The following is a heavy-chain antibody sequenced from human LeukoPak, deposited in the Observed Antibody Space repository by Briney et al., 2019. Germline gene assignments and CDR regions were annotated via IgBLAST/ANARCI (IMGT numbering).Heavy chain of an antibody. CDR2: ISGSGGST. J-gene: IGHJ4*02. Sequence: PGGSLRLSCAASGFTFSNYDMSWVRQAPGKGLEWVSGISGSGGSTYHADSVKGRSTISRDNSKNTLYLQMNSLRAEDTAVYYCAKELDSSGYFDYWGQGTLVTVSS. V-gene: IGHV3-23*01. CDR3: AKELDSSGYFDY. D-gene: IGHD3-22*01. CDR1: GFTFSNYD.